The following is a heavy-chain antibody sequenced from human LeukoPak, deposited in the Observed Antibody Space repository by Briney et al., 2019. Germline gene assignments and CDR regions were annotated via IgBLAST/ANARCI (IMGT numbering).Heavy chain of an antibody. D-gene: IGHD3-22*01. J-gene: IGHJ6*03. CDR3: ARANRVRYYYDSSGTDYYMDV. CDR2: ISAYNGNT. V-gene: IGHV1-18*01. Sequence: ASVKVSCKASGYTFTSYGISWVRQAPGQGLEWMGWISAYNGNTNYAQKLQGRVTMTTDTSARTAYMEQRSLRSDDPHVYYCARANRVRYYYDSSGTDYYMDVWGKGTTVTVSS. CDR1: GYTFTSYG.